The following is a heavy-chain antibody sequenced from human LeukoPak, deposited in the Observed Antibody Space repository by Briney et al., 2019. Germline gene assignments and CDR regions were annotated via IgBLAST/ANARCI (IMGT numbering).Heavy chain of an antibody. J-gene: IGHJ6*03. CDR2: IFYSGST. V-gene: IGHV4-39*07. Sequence: PSETLSLTCTVSGGSISTSNYYWGWIRQPPGKGLEWIGNIFYSGSTNYNPSLKSRVTISVDTSKNRFSLKLSSVTAADTAVYYCARVTGMVATLGLHYMDVWGKGTTVTVSS. D-gene: IGHD5-12*01. CDR1: GGSISTSNYY. CDR3: ARVTGMVATLGLHYMDV.